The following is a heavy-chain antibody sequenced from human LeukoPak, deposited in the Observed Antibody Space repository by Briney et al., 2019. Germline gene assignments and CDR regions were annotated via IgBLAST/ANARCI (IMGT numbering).Heavy chain of an antibody. D-gene: IGHD3-10*01. V-gene: IGHV3-30*07. CDR3: AKSFWWFGEFSPFDY. Sequence: GGSLRLSCAASGFTLSSYAMHWVRQAPGKGLEWVTVISYDGSNKYYADSMKGRFTISRDNAKNSLYLQMNSLRAEDTAVYYCAKSFWWFGEFSPFDYWGQGTLVTVSS. J-gene: IGHJ4*02. CDR1: GFTLSSYA. CDR2: ISYDGSNK.